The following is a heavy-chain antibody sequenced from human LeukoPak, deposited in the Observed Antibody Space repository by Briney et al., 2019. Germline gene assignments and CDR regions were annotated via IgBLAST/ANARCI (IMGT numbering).Heavy chain of an antibody. Sequence: GGSLRLSCAASGFKFSDYGMSWVRQAPGKGLEWVSGINWNADSTGYADSVKGRFTISRDNTKNSLYLQMNSLRVEDTAVFYCARDQYDTWSRRGNFDSWGQGTLVIVSS. CDR3: ARDQYDTWSRRGNFDS. CDR2: INWNADST. CDR1: GFKFSDYG. V-gene: IGHV3-20*04. D-gene: IGHD3-3*01. J-gene: IGHJ4*02.